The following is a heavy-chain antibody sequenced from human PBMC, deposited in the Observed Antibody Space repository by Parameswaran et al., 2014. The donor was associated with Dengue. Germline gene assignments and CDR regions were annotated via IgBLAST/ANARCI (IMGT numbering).Heavy chain of an antibody. D-gene: IGHD5-24*01. Sequence: RWIRQPPGKGLEWIGYIYYSGSTNYNPSLKSRVTISVDTSKNQFSLKLSSVTAADTAVYYCARVDGYSPYFDYWGQGTLVTVSS. J-gene: IGHJ4*02. CDR3: ARVDGYSPYFDY. V-gene: IGHV4-59*01. CDR2: IYYSGST.